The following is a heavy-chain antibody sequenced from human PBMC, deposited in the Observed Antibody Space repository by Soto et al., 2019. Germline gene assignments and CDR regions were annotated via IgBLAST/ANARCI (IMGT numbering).Heavy chain of an antibody. J-gene: IGHJ6*03. Sequence: QVQLQESGPGLVKPSETLSLTCTVSGGSISSYYWSWIRQPPGKGLEWIGYIYYSGSTNYNPSLKSRVTISVDTSKNQFSLKLSYVTAADTAVYYCARHHPGIAVAGKGYYYYYYMDVWGKGTTVTVSS. CDR1: GGSISSYY. CDR3: ARHHPGIAVAGKGYYYYYYMDV. V-gene: IGHV4-59*08. D-gene: IGHD6-19*01. CDR2: IYYSGST.